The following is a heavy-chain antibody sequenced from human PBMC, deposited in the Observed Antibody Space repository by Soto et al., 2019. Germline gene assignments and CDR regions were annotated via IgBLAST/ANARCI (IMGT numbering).Heavy chain of an antibody. CDR2: ISNNGATL. Sequence: PGGSLRLSCAASGFSISRYAMHWVRQAPGKGLEYVSGISNNGATLYHADAVKGRFIMSRDNSKNTVFLQMGSLRAEDSAVYYCARSLGFFYYGMDVWGQGTTVTVSS. CDR1: GFSISRYA. J-gene: IGHJ6*02. CDR3: ARSLGFFYYGMDV. V-gene: IGHV3-64*02.